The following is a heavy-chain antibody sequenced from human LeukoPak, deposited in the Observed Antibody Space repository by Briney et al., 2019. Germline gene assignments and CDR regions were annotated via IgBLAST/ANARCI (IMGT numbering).Heavy chain of an antibody. Sequence: PGGSLRLSCAASGFTFSSYEMNWVRQAPGKGLEWVSYISSSGGTIYYADSVKGRFTISRDNSKNTLYLQMNSLRAEDTAVYYCAKGPWGLFDYWGQGTLVTVSS. J-gene: IGHJ4*02. CDR2: ISSSGGTI. D-gene: IGHD3-16*01. CDR3: AKGPWGLFDY. V-gene: IGHV3-48*03. CDR1: GFTFSSYE.